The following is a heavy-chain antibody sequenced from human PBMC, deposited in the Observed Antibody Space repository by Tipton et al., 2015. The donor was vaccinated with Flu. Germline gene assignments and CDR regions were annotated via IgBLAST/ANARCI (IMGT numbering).Heavy chain of an antibody. V-gene: IGHV3-30*02. Sequence: GSLRLSCAASGFTFSNYGMHWVRQAPGKGLEWVAFIPYDGSDEYYTDSVKGRFTISRDNSNNALFLQMNSLRAEDTAIYYCAKGGYYDAGSFYLLDYWGQGTLVTVSS. J-gene: IGHJ4*02. CDR3: AKGGYYDAGSFYLLDY. CDR1: GFTFSNYG. D-gene: IGHD3-22*01. CDR2: IPYDGSDE.